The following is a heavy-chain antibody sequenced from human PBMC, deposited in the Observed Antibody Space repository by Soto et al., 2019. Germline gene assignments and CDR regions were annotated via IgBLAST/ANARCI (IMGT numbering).Heavy chain of an antibody. J-gene: IGHJ4*02. D-gene: IGHD3-22*01. Sequence: SETLSLTCTVSGGSISSGEYYWTWIRQPPGKGLEWIGYIYHSGSTYYNPSLKSRVTISVDRSKNQFSLKLSSVTAADTAVYYCARGAPVVNDYWGQGTLVTVSS. CDR1: GGSISSGEYY. CDR2: IYHSGST. CDR3: ARGAPVVNDY. V-gene: IGHV4-30-2*01.